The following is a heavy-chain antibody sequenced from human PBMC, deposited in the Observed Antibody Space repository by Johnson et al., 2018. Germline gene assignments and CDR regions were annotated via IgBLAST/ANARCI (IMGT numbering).Heavy chain of an antibody. J-gene: IGHJ1*01. D-gene: IGHD2-2*01. V-gene: IGHV1-8*01. Sequence: QVQLVESGAEVKKPGASVKVSYKASGYTLISFDINWVRQATGQGLEWMGCMNPNSDNTGYARNFQGRVTMTRNTSISTAYMELSSLRSEDTAEYYCARGLIGGTSSLFHHWGQGTPVTVSS. CDR3: ARGLIGGTSSLFHH. CDR1: GYTLISFD. CDR2: MNPNSDNT.